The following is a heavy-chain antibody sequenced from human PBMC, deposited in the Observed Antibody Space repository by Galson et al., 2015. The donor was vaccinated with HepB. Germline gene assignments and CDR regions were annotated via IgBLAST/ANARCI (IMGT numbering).Heavy chain of an antibody. CDR2: IYASGTT. CDR1: GVSITSGIYY. D-gene: IGHD3-22*01. Sequence: TLSLTCTVSGVSITSGIYYWSWIRQPAGKGPEWIGRIYASGTTNYNSSLESRVTMSLDTSKNQISLNLRSVTAADTAVYYCGGFLYESSGSKADYWGQGTRVTVSS. CDR3: GGFLYESSGSKADY. J-gene: IGHJ4*02. V-gene: IGHV4-61*02.